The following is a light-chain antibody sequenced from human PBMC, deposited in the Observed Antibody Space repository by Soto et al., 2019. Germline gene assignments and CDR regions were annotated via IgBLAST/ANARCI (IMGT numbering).Light chain of an antibody. CDR3: YSAADNSRGV. CDR1: VLAKKY. J-gene: IGLJ3*02. CDR2: KDS. Sequence: SYELTQPSSVSVSPGQTARITCSGDVLAKKYARWFQQKPGQAPVLVIYKDSERPSGIPERFSGSSSGTTVTLTISGAQVEDEADYYCYSAADNSRGVFGGGTKLTVL. V-gene: IGLV3-27*01.